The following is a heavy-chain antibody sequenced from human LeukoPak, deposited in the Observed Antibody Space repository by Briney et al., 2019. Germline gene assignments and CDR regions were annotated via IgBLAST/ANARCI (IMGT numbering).Heavy chain of an antibody. J-gene: IGHJ4*02. Sequence: SETLSLNCSVSGGSIRSYYWSWIRQSPGKGLEWLGRVFSSGITNYNPSLTSRITISVDTSKNQFALKLNSVTAADTAVYYCARDPSASAGYFDFWGQGILVTVSS. CDR2: VFSSGIT. CDR3: ARDPSASAGYFDF. D-gene: IGHD1-14*01. CDR1: GGSIRSYY. V-gene: IGHV4-59*01.